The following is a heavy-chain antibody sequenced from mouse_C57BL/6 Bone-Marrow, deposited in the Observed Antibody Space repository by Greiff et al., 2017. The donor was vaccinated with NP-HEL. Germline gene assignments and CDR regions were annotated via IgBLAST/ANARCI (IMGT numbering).Heavy chain of an antibody. CDR1: GYAFSSSW. D-gene: IGHD1-1*01. V-gene: IGHV1-82*01. J-gene: IGHJ1*03. CDR3: ARPSHYCSSYWDFDV. CDR2: IYPGDGDT. Sequence: QVQLKQSGPELVKPGASVKISCKASGYAFSSSWMNWVKQRPGKGLEWIGRIYPGDGDTNYNGKFKGKATLTADKSSSTAYMQLSSLTSEDSAVYFCARPSHYCSSYWDFDVWGTGTTVTVSS.